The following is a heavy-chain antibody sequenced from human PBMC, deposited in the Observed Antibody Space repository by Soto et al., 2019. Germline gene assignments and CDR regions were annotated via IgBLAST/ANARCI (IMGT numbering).Heavy chain of an antibody. J-gene: IGHJ4*02. D-gene: IGHD2-2*01. V-gene: IGHV4-34*01. Sequence: QVQLQQWGAGLLKPSETLSLTCAVYGGSFSGYYWSWIRQPPGKGLEWIGEINHSGSNNYNPSLKGGVTISVDTSKNHCPLKLSSVTAADMAVYSCARIVVVTAAHAHTLDYWGQGTLVTVSS. CDR3: ARIVVVTAAHAHTLDY. CDR1: GGSFSGYY. CDR2: INHSGSN.